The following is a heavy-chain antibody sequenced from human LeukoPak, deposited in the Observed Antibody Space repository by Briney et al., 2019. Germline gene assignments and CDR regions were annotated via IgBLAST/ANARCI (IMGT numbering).Heavy chain of an antibody. V-gene: IGHV1-24*01. Sequence: ASVKVSCKVSGYTLTELSMHWVRQAPGKGLEWMGGFDPEDGETIYAQKFQGRVTIARDTSASTAYMELSSLRSEDTAVYYCARDLEVRGTMDVWGKGTTVTVSS. J-gene: IGHJ6*04. D-gene: IGHD3-10*01. CDR1: GYTLTELS. CDR3: ARDLEVRGTMDV. CDR2: FDPEDGET.